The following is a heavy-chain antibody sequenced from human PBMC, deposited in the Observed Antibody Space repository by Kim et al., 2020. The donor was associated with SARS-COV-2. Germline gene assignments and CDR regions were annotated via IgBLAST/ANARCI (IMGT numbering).Heavy chain of an antibody. D-gene: IGHD4-4*01. V-gene: IGHV4-39*01. CDR3: ARRTIETVTVSDAFDI. Sequence: SETLSLTCTVSGGSISSGSYYWGWIRQPPGKGLEWIGSIYYRGSTYYNPSLKSRVTISVDTSKNQFSLKLTSVTATDTAVYYCARRTIETVTVSDAFDIWGQGTMVTVSS. CDR2: IYYRGST. CDR1: GGSISSGSYY. J-gene: IGHJ3*02.